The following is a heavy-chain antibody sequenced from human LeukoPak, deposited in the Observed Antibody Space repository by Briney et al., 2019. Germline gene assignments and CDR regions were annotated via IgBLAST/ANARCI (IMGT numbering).Heavy chain of an antibody. V-gene: IGHV4-39*02. Sequence: PSETLSLTCSVSGGSITNRTYYWGWIRQPPGKGLEWIATIYYSGSAYYNPSFESRVTISVDTSKNHFSLKLNSVTAADTAVNFCARCAGRWAEDYFDFWGQGTLVAVSS. J-gene: IGHJ4*02. D-gene: IGHD6-13*01. CDR3: ARCAGRWAEDYFDF. CDR1: GGSITNRTYY. CDR2: IYYSGSA.